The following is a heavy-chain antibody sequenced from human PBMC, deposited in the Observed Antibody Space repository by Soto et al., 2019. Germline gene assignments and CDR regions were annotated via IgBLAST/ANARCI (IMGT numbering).Heavy chain of an antibody. J-gene: IGHJ4*02. Sequence: HVTLKDSGPVLVKPTETLTLTCTVSGFSLSNSRMCVSWIRQPQGKSLERLAHIFSNYEKSYTTSLKSRLTSSKETSKSQVVLTMTNMDTVDTATYYCARIPASYDSSGYYYLEYYVDYWGQGTLVTVSS. D-gene: IGHD3-22*01. CDR3: ARIPASYDSSGYYYLEYYVDY. CDR1: GFSLSNSRMC. CDR2: IFSNYEK. V-gene: IGHV2-26*01.